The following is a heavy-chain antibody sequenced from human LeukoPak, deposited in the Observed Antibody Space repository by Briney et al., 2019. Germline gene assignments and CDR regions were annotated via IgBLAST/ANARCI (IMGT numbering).Heavy chain of an antibody. V-gene: IGHV3-48*01. D-gene: IGHD1-14*01. Sequence: PGGSLRLACEVSGFSFSSYSMKWVGQAQKKGMEWVSYIRSSSSTIKYADSVKGGLTIWRDNAKKSLYRQMNRLRAEGTGVYYCARTGPESPLAFFHHWGQKTLVPVSS. CDR2: IRSSSSTI. CDR3: ARTGPESPLAFFHH. CDR1: GFSFSSYS. J-gene: IGHJ4*02.